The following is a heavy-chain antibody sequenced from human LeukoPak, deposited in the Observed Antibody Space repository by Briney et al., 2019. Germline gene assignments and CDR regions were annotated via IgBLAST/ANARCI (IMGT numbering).Heavy chain of an antibody. J-gene: IGHJ4*02. CDR3: ARVNAPVATFDY. D-gene: IGHD1-1*01. V-gene: IGHV4-38-2*02. CDR1: GYSISSTYY. Sequence: SETLSLTCTVSGYSISSTYYVAWIRQPPGKRLEWIATISHSGSTYYTPSLKSRLTISLDTSTNHFSLRLSSVTAADTAVYYCARVNAPVATFDYWGQGTLVTVSS. CDR2: ISHSGST.